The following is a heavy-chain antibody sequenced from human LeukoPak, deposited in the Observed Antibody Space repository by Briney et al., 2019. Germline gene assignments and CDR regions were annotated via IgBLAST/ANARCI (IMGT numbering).Heavy chain of an antibody. CDR2: IYSGGST. CDR3: ARDVKELIWFGELLSGGLSAYYGMDV. CDR1: VFTVSSNY. D-gene: IGHD3-10*01. Sequence: GGSLRLSCAASVFTVSSNYMSWVRQAPGKGLEWVSVIYSGGSTYYADSVKGRFTISRHNSKNTLYLQMNSLRAEDTAVYYCARDVKELIWFGELLSGGLSAYYGMDVWGQGTTVTVSS. J-gene: IGHJ6*02. V-gene: IGHV3-53*01.